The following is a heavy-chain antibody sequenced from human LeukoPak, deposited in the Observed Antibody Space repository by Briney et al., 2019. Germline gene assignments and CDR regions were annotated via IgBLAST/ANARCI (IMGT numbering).Heavy chain of an antibody. CDR2: IYSGGST. J-gene: IGHJ4*02. CDR3: ARDVSGGYDPGYFDY. V-gene: IGHV3-53*01. Sequence: PGGSLRLSCAASGFTVSSNYMSWVRQAPRKGLEWASVIYSGGSTYYADSVKGRFTISRDNSKNTLYLQMNSLRAEDTAVYYCARDVSGGYDPGYFDYWGQGTLVTVSS. D-gene: IGHD5-12*01. CDR1: GFTVSSNY.